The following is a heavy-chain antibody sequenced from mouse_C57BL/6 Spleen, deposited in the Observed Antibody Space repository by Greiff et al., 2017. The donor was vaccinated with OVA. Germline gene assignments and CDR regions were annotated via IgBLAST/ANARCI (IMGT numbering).Heavy chain of an antibody. J-gene: IGHJ4*01. CDR3: AREDLYYYAMDY. V-gene: IGHV7-1*01. CDR1: GFTFSDFY. CDR2: SRNKANDYTT. Sequence: EVMLVESGGGLVQSGRSLRLSCATSGFTFSDFYMEWVRQAPGKGLEWIAASRNKANDYTTEYSASVKGRFIVSRDTSQSILYLQMNALRAEDTAIYYCAREDLYYYAMDYWGQGTSVTVSS.